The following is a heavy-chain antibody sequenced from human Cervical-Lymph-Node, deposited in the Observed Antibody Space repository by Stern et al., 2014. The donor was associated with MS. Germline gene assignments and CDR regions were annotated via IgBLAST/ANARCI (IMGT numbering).Heavy chain of an antibody. D-gene: IGHD1-26*01. CDR3: ARDRGSYSDY. CDR1: GYTFPAYF. CDR2: ISPKTGSA. V-gene: IGHV1-2*02. Sequence: VQLVQSGAEVERPGASVKVSCKASGYTFPAYFLHWVRQAPGQGLAWIGWISPKTGSATYAQKFQDRVTMTRDTSINTGYMEVSSLRSDDTAVYYCARDRGSYSDYWGQGTLVAVSS. J-gene: IGHJ4*02.